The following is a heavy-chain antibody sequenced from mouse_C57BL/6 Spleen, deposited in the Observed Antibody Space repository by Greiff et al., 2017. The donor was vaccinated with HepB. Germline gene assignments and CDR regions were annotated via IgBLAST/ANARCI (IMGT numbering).Heavy chain of an antibody. V-gene: IGHV1-55*01. CDR1: GYTFTSYW. D-gene: IGHD1-1*01. CDR3: AYGSSYRWYFDV. J-gene: IGHJ1*03. CDR2: IYPGSGST. Sequence: QVQLQQPGAELVKPGASVKMSCKASGYTFTSYWITWVKQRTGQGLEWIGDIYPGSGSTNYNEKFKSKATLTVDTSSSTAYMQLSSLTSEDSAVYYCAYGSSYRWYFDVWGTGTTVTVSS.